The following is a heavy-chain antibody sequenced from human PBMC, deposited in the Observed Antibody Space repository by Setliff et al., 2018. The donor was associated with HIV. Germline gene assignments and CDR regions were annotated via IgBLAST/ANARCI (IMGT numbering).Heavy chain of an antibody. CDR1: GVSVNDYY. CDR2: LYSGGTT. CDR3: ARDRDRKDTTYVRFDY. V-gene: IGHV4-4*07. Sequence: SETLSLTCSVSGVSVNDYYWSWIRQPAGKGLEWIGRLYSGGTTNYNPSPKSRLTMSVDTSNNKFSLKLNFVTAADTAVYYCARDRDRKDTTYVRFDYWGHGILVTVSS. D-gene: IGHD4-17*01. J-gene: IGHJ4*01.